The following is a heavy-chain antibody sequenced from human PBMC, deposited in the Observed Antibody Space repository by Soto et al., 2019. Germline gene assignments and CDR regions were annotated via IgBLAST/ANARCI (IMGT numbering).Heavy chain of an antibody. Sequence: SQTLSLTCAISGDSVSSNSAAWNWIRQSPSRGLEWLGRTYYRSKWYNDYAVSVKSRITINPDTSKNQFSLQLNSVTPEDTAVYYCARAPFQERGYYYYGMDVWGQGTTVTVSS. CDR1: GDSVSSNSAA. V-gene: IGHV6-1*01. J-gene: IGHJ6*02. CDR3: ARAPFQERGYYYYGMDV. CDR2: TYYRSKWYN. D-gene: IGHD1-1*01.